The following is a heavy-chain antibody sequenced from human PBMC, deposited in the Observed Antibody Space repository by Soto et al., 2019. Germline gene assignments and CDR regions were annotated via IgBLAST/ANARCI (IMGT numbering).Heavy chain of an antibody. CDR1: GASVSSNYYS. D-gene: IGHD1-26*01. J-gene: IGHJ4*02. Sequence: VQLQESGPGLVEPSQTLSLTCTVSGASVSSNYYSWSWIRQPPGRDLEWIGHIYNGGSTYSNPSLNSRVTVSLDTSKNQFSLNLNSVTAADTAVYYCARGPSGDKVDYWGQGTLVTVSS. CDR3: ARGPSGDKVDY. V-gene: IGHV4-30-4*01. CDR2: IYNGGST.